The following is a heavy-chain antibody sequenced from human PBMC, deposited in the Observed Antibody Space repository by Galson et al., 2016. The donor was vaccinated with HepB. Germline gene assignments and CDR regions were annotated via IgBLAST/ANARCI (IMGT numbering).Heavy chain of an antibody. CDR2: VSYDGEDK. CDR1: GFTFSSYG. D-gene: IGHD2-2*01. J-gene: IGHJ4*02. V-gene: IGHV3-30*18. CDR3: VKQGPAALHSHFDF. Sequence: SLRLSCAASGFTFSSYGMHWARQAPGKGLEWVTSVSYDGEDKNYADSVKGRFSISRDNSKNTVSLQMSSLRGEDTAVYYCVKQGPAALHSHFDFWGQGTLVTVSS.